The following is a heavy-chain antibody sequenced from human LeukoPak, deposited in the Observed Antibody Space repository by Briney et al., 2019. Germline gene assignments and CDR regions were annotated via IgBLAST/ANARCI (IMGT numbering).Heavy chain of an antibody. CDR2: IYWDDDK. Sequence: SGPTLVYPTQTLTLTCTFSGFSLRTRGEGVGWIRQPPGKALEWLSLIYWDDDKRYSRSLKSRLTITKDTSKNQVVLTMTNMDPMDTATYFCADRHPGEGSSRYYWYFDYWGQGTLVTVSS. D-gene: IGHD3-22*01. CDR3: ADRHPGEGSSRYYWYFDY. V-gene: IGHV2-5*02. J-gene: IGHJ4*02. CDR1: GFSLRTRGEG.